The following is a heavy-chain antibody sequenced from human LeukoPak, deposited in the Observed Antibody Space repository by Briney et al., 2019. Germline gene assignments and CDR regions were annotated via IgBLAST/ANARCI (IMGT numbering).Heavy chain of an antibody. CDR3: ARAPWRYYGSGSYYNAFDI. CDR2: IYYSGST. CDR1: GGSFSSYY. Sequence: SETLSLTCTVSGGSFSSYYWSWIRQPSGKGLEWIGYIYYSGSTNYNPSLKSRVTISVDTSKNQFSLKLSSVTAADTAIYYCARAPWRYYGSGSYYNAFDIWGQGTMVTVSS. J-gene: IGHJ3*02. V-gene: IGHV4-59*01. D-gene: IGHD3-10*01.